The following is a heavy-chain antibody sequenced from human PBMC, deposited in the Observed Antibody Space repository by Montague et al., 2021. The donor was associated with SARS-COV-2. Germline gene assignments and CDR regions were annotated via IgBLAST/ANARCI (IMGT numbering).Heavy chain of an antibody. CDR3: ARILVAAAGSPFDP. D-gene: IGHD6-13*01. J-gene: IGHJ5*02. Sequence: PALVKPTQTLTLTCTFSGFSLSTSGMCVSWIRQPPGKALEWLARXDWDGDKYYSTSLKTRLTISRDTSKNQVVLTMTNMDPVDTATYYCARILVAAAGSPFDPWGQGTLVTVSS. CDR2: XDWDGDK. CDR1: GFSLSTSGMC. V-gene: IGHV2-70*11.